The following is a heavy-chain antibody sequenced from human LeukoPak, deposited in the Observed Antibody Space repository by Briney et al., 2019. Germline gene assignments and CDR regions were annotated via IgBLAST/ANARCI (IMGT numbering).Heavy chain of an antibody. CDR3: ARGMGRWARTY. J-gene: IGHJ4*02. CDR2: ISSSGSTI. Sequence: RGSLRLSCAASGFTFSSYEMNWVRQAPGKGLEWVSYISSSGSTIYYADSVKGRFTISRDNAKNSLYLQMNSLRAEDTAVYYCARGMGRWARTYWDQGTLVTVSS. D-gene: IGHD4-23*01. CDR1: GFTFSSYE. V-gene: IGHV3-48*03.